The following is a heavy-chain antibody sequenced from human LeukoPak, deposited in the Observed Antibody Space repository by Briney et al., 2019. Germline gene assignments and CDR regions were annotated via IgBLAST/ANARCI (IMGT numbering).Heavy chain of an antibody. V-gene: IGHV3-48*02. CDR2: ISSSSSTI. D-gene: IGHD4-17*01. J-gene: IGHJ6*02. CDR3: ATSRDYGDYEYYYGMDA. CDR1: GFTFSSYS. Sequence: GGSLRLSCAASGFTFSSYSMNWVRQAPGKGLEWVSYISSSSSTIYYADSVKGRFTISRDNAKNSLYLQMNSLRDEDTAVYYCATSRDYGDYEYYYGMDAWGQGTTVTVSS.